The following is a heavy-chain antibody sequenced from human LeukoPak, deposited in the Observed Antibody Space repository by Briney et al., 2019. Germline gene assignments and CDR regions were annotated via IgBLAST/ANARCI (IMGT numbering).Heavy chain of an antibody. V-gene: IGHV3-23*01. CDR2: ISGSGGNT. D-gene: IGHD4-23*01. Sequence: TGGSLRLSCAASGFSFSNYGMSWVRQDPGKGLEWVSGISGSGGNTYYADSVKGRFTISRDNSKNTLYLQMNSLRAEDTAVYYCAKPLENYTYGGNFDYWGQGILVTVSS. CDR1: GFSFSNYG. J-gene: IGHJ4*02. CDR3: AKPLENYTYGGNFDY.